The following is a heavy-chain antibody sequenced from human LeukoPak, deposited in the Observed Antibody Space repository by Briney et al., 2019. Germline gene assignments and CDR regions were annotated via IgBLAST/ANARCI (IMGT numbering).Heavy chain of an antibody. CDR3: ARIHSGSYSRYYYYMDV. J-gene: IGHJ6*03. CDR1: GFTFSSYA. Sequence: GSLRLSCAASGFTFSSYAMSWVRQPPGKGLEWIGSIYYTGSTYYNPSLKSRVTISVDTSKNQFSLKLTSVTAADTAVYYCARIHSGSYSRYYYYMDVWGKGTTVTISS. D-gene: IGHD1-26*01. V-gene: IGHV4-39*01. CDR2: IYYTGST.